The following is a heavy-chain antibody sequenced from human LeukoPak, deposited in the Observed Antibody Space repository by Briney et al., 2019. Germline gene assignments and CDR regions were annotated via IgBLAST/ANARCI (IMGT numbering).Heavy chain of an antibody. D-gene: IGHD3-22*01. CDR2: ISGSGGST. Sequence: PGGSLRLSCAASGFTFSSYAMSWVRQAPGKGLEWVSAISGSGGSTYYADSVKGRFTISRDNSKNTLYLQMNSLRAEDTAVYYCAKDLGRITMIVVVITLDYWGQGTLVTVSS. J-gene: IGHJ4*02. CDR3: AKDLGRITMIVVVITLDY. CDR1: GFTFSSYA. V-gene: IGHV3-23*01.